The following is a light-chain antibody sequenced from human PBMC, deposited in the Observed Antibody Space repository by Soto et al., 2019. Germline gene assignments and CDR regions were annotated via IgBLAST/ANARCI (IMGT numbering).Light chain of an antibody. CDR2: EVS. J-gene: IGLJ1*01. Sequence: SALTQPASVSLSPGQSITISCTGTSSDVGGYNYVSWHQQHPGKAPILIIYEVSNRPSGISNRFSGSKSGSTASLTISGLQSEDEADYYCSSYTSTSTLYVFGTGTKVTVL. CDR1: SSDVGGYNY. V-gene: IGLV2-14*03. CDR3: SSYTSTSTLYV.